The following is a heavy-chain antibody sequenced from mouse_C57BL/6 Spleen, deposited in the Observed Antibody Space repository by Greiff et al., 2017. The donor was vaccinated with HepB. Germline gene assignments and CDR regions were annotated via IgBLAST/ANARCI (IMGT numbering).Heavy chain of an antibody. CDR1: GYTFTSYW. Sequence: VQLQQSGAELVKPGASVKMSCKASGYTFTSYWITWVKQRPGQGLEWIGEINPGGGSTNYNEKFKSKATLTVDTPYITVYMQLSSLTSEDSAVYCCARRSGSFAYWGQGTLVTVSA. CDR3: ARRSGSFAY. V-gene: IGHV1-55*01. J-gene: IGHJ3*01. D-gene: IGHD1-1*01. CDR2: INPGGGST.